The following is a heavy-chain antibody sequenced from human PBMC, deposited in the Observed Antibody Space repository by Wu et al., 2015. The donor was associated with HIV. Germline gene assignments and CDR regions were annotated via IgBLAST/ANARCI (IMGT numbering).Heavy chain of an antibody. CDR2: SIPMSGTA. V-gene: IGHV1-69*12. CDR3: ANGKYCSSTSCFEYFQH. D-gene: IGHD2-2*01. J-gene: IGHJ1*01. Sequence: QVQLVQSGAEVKKPGSSVKVSCKASGGTFSSFAISWVRQAPGQGLEWMGGSIPMSGTANYAQKFQGRVTITADESTSRASMELSSLRSEDTAVYYCANGKYCSSTSCFEYFQHWGQGTLVTVSS. CDR1: GGTFSSFA.